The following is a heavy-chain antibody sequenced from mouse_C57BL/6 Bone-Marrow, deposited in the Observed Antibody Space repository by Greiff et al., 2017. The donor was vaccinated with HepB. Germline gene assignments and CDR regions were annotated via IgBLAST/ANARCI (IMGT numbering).Heavy chain of an antibody. CDR3: ASVQDGYYVDY. CDR1: GYTFTDYY. V-gene: IGHV1-76*01. Sequence: VQLQQSGAKLVRPGASVKLSCKASGYTFTDYYINWVKQRPGQGLEWIARIYPGSGKTYYNEKFKGKATLTAEKSSSTAYMQLSSLTSEDSAVYFCASVQDGYYVDYWGQGTTLTVSS. CDR2: IYPGSGKT. J-gene: IGHJ2*01. D-gene: IGHD2-3*01.